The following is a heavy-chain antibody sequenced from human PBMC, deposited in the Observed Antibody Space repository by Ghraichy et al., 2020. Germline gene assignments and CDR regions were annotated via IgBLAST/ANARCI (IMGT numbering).Heavy chain of an antibody. D-gene: IGHD5-24*01. J-gene: IGHJ3*02. Sequence: LSFTCAASGFSFSSYGMHWVRQAPGKGLEWVAVISYDGNNKFYADSVKGRFTISRDNSKNTLYLQMNNLRPEDTAVYYCAKESTRWLQTWVDVFDIWGQGTMVTVSS. CDR1: GFSFSSYG. CDR2: ISYDGNNK. V-gene: IGHV3-30*18. CDR3: AKESTRWLQTWVDVFDI.